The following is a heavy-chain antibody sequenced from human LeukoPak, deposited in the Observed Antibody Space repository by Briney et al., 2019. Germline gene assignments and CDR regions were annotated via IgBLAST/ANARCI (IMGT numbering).Heavy chain of an antibody. V-gene: IGHV1-18*01. CDR3: ARDSPYCSSTSCSDY. D-gene: IGHD2-2*01. CDR2: ISAYNGNT. Sequence: ASVKVSCKASGYTFTSYGISWVRQAPGQGLEWMGWISAYNGNTNYAQKLQGRVTMTTDTSTSTAYMELRSLRSDDTAVYYCARDSPYCSSTSCSDYWGQGTLVTVSS. CDR1: GYTFTSYG. J-gene: IGHJ4*02.